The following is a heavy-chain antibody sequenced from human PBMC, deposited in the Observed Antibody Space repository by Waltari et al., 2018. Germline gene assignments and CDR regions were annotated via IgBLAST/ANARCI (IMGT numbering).Heavy chain of an antibody. CDR1: GFLFDNFG. CDR2: LGWNSGNI. D-gene: IGHD1-26*01. CDR3: VKDRATTVTDIQAPAFET. V-gene: IGHV3-9*01. J-gene: IGHJ3*02. Sequence: EVQLVESGGGFVQPGRSLRLSCAASGFLFDNFGMHWVGQAPGKGPEWVSGLGWNSGNIGYADSVKGRFSISRDNDKNSLYLQMDSLRPEDTALYYCVKDRATTVTDIQAPAFETWGQGTMVTVSS.